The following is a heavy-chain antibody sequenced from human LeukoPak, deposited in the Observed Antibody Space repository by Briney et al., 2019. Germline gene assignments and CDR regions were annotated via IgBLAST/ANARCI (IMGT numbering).Heavy chain of an antibody. CDR3: ARAKSSGWPALDY. Sequence: GGSLRLSCVASGFTFSSYAMGWVRQAPGKGLEWVSAISGSGVTTHYAGSVKGRFSISRDNSKNTLYLQMDSLRAEDTAVYYCARAKSSGWPALDYWGQGTLVTVSS. J-gene: IGHJ4*02. V-gene: IGHV3-23*01. CDR2: ISGSGVTT. CDR1: GFTFSSYA. D-gene: IGHD6-19*01.